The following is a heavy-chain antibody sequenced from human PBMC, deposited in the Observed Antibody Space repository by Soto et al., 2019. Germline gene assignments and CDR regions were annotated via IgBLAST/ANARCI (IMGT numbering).Heavy chain of an antibody. J-gene: IGHJ3*01. CDR3: ARDTSYAFDL. Sequence: QVQLVQSGAEVKKAGASVKVSCEASGYTFTGNYIHWVRQAPGQGLEWMGWIAPNSGGIHYAQTFQGRVTMTSDTSISTAYMELSSLRSDDTAVYYCARDTSYAFDLWGQGTVVTVSS. V-gene: IGHV1-2*02. CDR1: GYTFTGNY. CDR2: IAPNSGGI.